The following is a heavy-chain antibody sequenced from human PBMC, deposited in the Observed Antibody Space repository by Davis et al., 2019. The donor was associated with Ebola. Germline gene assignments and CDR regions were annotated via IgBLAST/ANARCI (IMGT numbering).Heavy chain of an antibody. CDR2: ISDSGSHT. J-gene: IGHJ5*02. V-gene: IGHV3-21*05. CDR3: ARDPWDL. Sequence: PGGSLRLSCAASGFTFSSHSMNWVRQAPGKGLEWLAYISDSGSHTNYADSVKGRFTISRDNAKNSLYLQMNTLRAEDTAVYYCARDPWDLWGQGTLVTVSS. CDR1: GFTFSSHS.